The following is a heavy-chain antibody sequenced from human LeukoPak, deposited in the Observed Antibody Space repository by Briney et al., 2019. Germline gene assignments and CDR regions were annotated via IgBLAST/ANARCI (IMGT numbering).Heavy chain of an antibody. CDR2: FSLDSDNV. CDR3: TKDMDPGGINV. V-gene: IGHV3-9*01. CDR1: GFTFHEKYA. J-gene: IGHJ6*02. Sequence: GGSLRLSCGASGFTFHEKYAMHWVRQAPGKGLEWVSGFSLDSDNVGYADSVRGRFTVSRDRAKNSLYLQMNYLRPEDTALYFCTKDMDPGGINVWGQGTTVIVPS. D-gene: IGHD2-2*03.